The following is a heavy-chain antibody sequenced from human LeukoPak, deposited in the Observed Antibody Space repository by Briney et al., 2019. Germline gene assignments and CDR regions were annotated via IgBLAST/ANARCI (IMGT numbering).Heavy chain of an antibody. J-gene: IGHJ3*02. Sequence: AASVKVSCKASGYTFTSYDISWVRQATGQGLEWMGWMNTNSGNTGYAQKFQGRVTITRNTSISTAYMELSSPRSEDTAVYYCARSVEDLGAFDIWGQGTMVTVSS. V-gene: IGHV1-8*03. CDR1: GYTFTSYD. D-gene: IGHD2-15*01. CDR2: MNTNSGNT. CDR3: ARSVEDLGAFDI.